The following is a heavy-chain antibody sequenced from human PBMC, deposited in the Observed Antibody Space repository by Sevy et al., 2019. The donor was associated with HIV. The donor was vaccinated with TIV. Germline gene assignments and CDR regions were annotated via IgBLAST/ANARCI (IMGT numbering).Heavy chain of an antibody. J-gene: IGHJ4*02. Sequence: GGSLRLSCAPSGFIFSSYTMNWVRQAPGKGLEWVSSISSGGTDMYYADSVKGRFTISRDNAKNSLSLQMNGLRAEDTAVSYCARGGYTAMGAFDYWGQGTLVTVSS. CDR2: ISSGGTDM. CDR1: GFIFSSYT. V-gene: IGHV3-21*06. CDR3: ARGGYTAMGAFDY. D-gene: IGHD5-18*01.